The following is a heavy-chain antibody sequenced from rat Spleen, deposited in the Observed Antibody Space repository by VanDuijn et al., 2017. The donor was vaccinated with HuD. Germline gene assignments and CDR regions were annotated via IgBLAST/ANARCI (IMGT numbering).Heavy chain of an antibody. V-gene: IGHV5-31*01. J-gene: IGHJ3*01. D-gene: IGHD1-11*01. CDR1: GFTFNNYW. CDR3: ARHGYGGYSGPFAY. Sequence: EVQLVESGGGLVQPGRSLKLSCVASGFTFNNYWMSWIRQAPGKGLEWVASITNTGSNIYYPDSVKGRFTISRDNAQNTLYLQMNSLRSEDTATYYCARHGYGGYSGPFAYWGQGTLVTVSS. CDR2: ITNTGSNI.